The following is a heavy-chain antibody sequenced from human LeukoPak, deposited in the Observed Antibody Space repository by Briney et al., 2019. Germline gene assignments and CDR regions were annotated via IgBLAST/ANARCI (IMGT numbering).Heavy chain of an antibody. V-gene: IGHV1-8*01. D-gene: IGHD3-22*01. CDR1: GYTFTSYD. CDR3: ARVDYYDSSGYWGLSYYYGMDV. CDR2: MNPNSGNT. Sequence: GASVKVSCKASGYTFTSYDINWVRQATGQGLEWMGWMNPNSGNTGYAQKFQGRVTMTTDTSTSTAYMELRSLRSDDTAVYYCARVDYYDSSGYWGLSYYYGMDVWGQGTTVTVSS. J-gene: IGHJ6*02.